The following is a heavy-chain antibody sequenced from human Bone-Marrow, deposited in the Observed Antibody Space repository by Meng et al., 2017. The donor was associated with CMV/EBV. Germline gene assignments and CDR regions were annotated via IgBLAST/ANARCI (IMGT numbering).Heavy chain of an antibody. CDR3: ATDPNWGTL. V-gene: IGHV3-21*01. CDR2: IGRSGTDV. Sequence: EVQLVESGGGLVKPGVSLRLSCAVSQLIFSTYDMNWVRQAPGKGLEWVSSIGRSGTDVSYADSVKGRFTISRDIPKNSLYLQMNSLRAEDTAVYYCATDPNWGTLWGQGALVTVSS. D-gene: IGHD7-27*01. J-gene: IGHJ4*02. CDR1: QLIFSTYD.